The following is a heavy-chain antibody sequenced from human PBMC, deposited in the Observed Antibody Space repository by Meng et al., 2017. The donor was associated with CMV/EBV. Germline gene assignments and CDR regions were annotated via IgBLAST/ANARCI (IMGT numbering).Heavy chain of an antibody. V-gene: IGHV4-4*07. Sequence: HASVPGLLKPSETLSLPCTVSGGSISSYYWRWIRQPAGKGLEWIGRIYTSGSTNYNPSLKSRVTMSVDTSKNQFSLKLSSVTAADTAVYYCARDLMNCSSTSCANWFDPWGQGTLVTVSS. CDR1: GGSISSYY. CDR3: ARDLMNCSSTSCANWFDP. CDR2: IYTSGST. D-gene: IGHD2-2*01. J-gene: IGHJ5*02.